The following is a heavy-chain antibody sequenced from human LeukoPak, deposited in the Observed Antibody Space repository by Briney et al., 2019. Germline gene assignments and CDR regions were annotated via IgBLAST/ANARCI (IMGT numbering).Heavy chain of an antibody. J-gene: IGHJ4*02. CDR1: GGSISSGSYY. CDR2: IYTSGST. CDR3: ARGAAGHGDLYYFDY. D-gene: IGHD4-17*01. Sequence: PSQTLSLTCTVSGGSISSGSYYWSWIRQPAGKGLEWIGRIYTSGSTNYNPSLKSRVTISVDTSKNQFSLKLSSVTAADTAVYYCARGAAGHGDLYYFDYWGQGTLVTVSS. V-gene: IGHV4-61*02.